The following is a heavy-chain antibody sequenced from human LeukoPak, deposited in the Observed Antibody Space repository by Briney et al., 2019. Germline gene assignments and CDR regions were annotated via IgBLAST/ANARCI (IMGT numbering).Heavy chain of an antibody. D-gene: IGHD5-12*01. V-gene: IGHV3-30*18. CDR3: AKDWDIVATIDY. J-gene: IGHJ4*02. CDR2: ISYDGSNK. CDR1: GFTFSSYG. Sequence: GRSLRLSCAAPGFTFSSYGMHWVRQAPGKGLEWVAVISYDGSNKYYADSVKGRFTISRDNSKNTLYLQMNSLRAEDTAVHYCAKDWDIVATIDYWGQGTLVTVSS.